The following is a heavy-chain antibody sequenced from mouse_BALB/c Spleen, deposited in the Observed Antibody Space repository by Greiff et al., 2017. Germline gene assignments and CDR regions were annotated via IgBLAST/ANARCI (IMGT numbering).Heavy chain of an antibody. V-gene: IGHV5-4*02. CDR1: GFTFSDYY. Sequence: EVQVVESGGGLVKPGGSLKLSCAASGFTFSDYYMYWVRQTPEKRLEWVATISDGGSYTYYPDSVKGRFTISRDNAKNNLYLQMSSLKSEDTAMYYCARGDLGYFDYWGQGTTLTVSS. D-gene: IGHD3-3*01. CDR3: ARGDLGYFDY. CDR2: ISDGGSYT. J-gene: IGHJ2*01.